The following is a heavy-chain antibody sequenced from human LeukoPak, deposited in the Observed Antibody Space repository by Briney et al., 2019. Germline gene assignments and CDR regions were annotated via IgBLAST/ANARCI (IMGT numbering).Heavy chain of an antibody. Sequence: ASVKVSCKASGYTFTGYYMHWVRQAPGQGLEWMGWINPNSGGTNYAQKFQGRVTMTRDTSISTAYMELSRLRSDDTAVYYCARAGRQPGRRIYFQHWGQGTLVTVSS. CDR3: ARAGRQPGRRIYFQH. CDR1: GYTFTGYY. D-gene: IGHD1-26*01. CDR2: INPNSGGT. V-gene: IGHV1-2*02. J-gene: IGHJ1*01.